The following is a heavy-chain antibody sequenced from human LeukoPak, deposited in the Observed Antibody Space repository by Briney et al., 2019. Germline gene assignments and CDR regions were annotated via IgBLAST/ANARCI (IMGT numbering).Heavy chain of an antibody. V-gene: IGHV1-18*01. J-gene: IGHJ6*03. D-gene: IGHD4-17*01. CDR1: GYPFTSYG. CDR3: ARHYGVYYYYFYMDV. CDR2: ISAYNGNT. Sequence: GASVKVSFKASGYPFTSYGISWVRQAPGQGLEWMGWISAYNGNTNYGQKFQGRVTMTTDTSTTTAYMELRSLTSDDTAVYYCARHYGVYYYYFYMDVWGEGTTVTVSS.